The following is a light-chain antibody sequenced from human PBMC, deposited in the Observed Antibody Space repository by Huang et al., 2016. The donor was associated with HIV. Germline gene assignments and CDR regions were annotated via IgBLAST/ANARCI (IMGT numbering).Light chain of an antibody. CDR2: WAS. CDR1: QSVFSTSTNKNY. V-gene: IGKV4-1*01. CDR3: QQYLTAPG. Sequence: DIVMTQSPDSLAVSLGERATITCTSSQSVFSTSTNKNYLAWYQQKPGQPPKVLISWASVRESGVPDRLRGGGSGTDFTLTITSLQPEDVAVYFCQQYLTAPGFDQGTSVEI. J-gene: IGKJ1*01.